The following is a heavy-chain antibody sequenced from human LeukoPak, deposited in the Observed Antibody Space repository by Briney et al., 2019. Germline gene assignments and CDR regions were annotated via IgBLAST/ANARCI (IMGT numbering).Heavy chain of an antibody. Sequence: PGRSLRLSCAASGFTFRNYGMHWVRQAPGKGLEWAAVISNDGSNEYYAKSVKGRSSISRDNAKNSLYLQMNSLRAEDTAVYYCARPREMATINWYFDLWGRGTLVTVSS. CDR3: ARPREMATINWYFDL. J-gene: IGHJ2*01. CDR1: GFTFRNYG. V-gene: IGHV3-30*03. D-gene: IGHD5-24*01. CDR2: ISNDGSNE.